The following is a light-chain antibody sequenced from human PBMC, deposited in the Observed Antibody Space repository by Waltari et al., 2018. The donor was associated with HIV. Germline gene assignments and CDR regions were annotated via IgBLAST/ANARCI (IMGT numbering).Light chain of an antibody. CDR1: RSNIASTP. J-gene: IGLJ3*02. V-gene: IGLV1-44*01. CDR3: AAWDDNMNGWV. Sequence: QSVLTQPPSASGTPGPRVTISCSGSRSNIASTPVNWYQQPPGTAPKLLSDNKNQRPSGIPYRFSGSKSGTSASLAISGLQSEDEADYYCAAWDDNMNGWVFGGGTKLTVL. CDR2: NKN.